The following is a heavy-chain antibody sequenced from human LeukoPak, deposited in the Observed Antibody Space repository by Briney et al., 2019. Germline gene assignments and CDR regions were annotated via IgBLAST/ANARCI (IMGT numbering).Heavy chain of an antibody. J-gene: IGHJ3*02. CDR2: IYPGDSDT. CDR3: ARGVWATTTGPNDAFDI. Sequence: GESLKISCKGSGYSFTSYWIGWVRQMPGKGLEWMGIIYPGDSDTRYSPSFQGQVTIPADKSISTAYLQWSSLKASDTAMHYCARGVWATTTGPNDAFDIWGQGTMVTVSS. V-gene: IGHV5-51*01. D-gene: IGHD4-17*01. CDR1: GYSFTSYW.